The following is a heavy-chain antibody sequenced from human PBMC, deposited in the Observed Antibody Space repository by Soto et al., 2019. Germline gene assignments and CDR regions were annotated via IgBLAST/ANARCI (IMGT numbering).Heavy chain of an antibody. V-gene: IGHV3-21*01. D-gene: IGHD3-22*01. Sequence: EVQLLESGGGLVQPGGSLRLSCAASGFTFSSYSMNWVRQAPGKGLEWVSSISSSSSYIYYADSVKGRFTISRDNAKNSLYLQMNSLRAEDTAVHYCARDDSSFGGHFNYWGQGTLVTVSS. CDR1: GFTFSSYS. CDR2: ISSSSSYI. CDR3: ARDDSSFGGHFNY. J-gene: IGHJ4*02.